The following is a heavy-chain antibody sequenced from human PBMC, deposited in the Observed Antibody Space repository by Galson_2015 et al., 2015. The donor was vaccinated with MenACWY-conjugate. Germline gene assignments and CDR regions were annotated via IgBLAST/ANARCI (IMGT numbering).Heavy chain of an antibody. D-gene: IGHD5-18*01. J-gene: IGHJ5*02. Sequence: YIGSGNYNPSLKSRVTISFDTSTNHFSLRLSAVTAADTAVYYCARQKGYSYGYSNNWFDRWGQGTLVTVSS. CDR3: ARQKGYSYGYSNNWFDR. V-gene: IGHV4-39*01. CDR2: YIGSG.